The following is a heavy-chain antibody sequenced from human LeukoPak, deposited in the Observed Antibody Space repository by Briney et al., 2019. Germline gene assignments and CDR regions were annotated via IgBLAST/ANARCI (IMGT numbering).Heavy chain of an antibody. CDR3: ARRDGYTNWFDP. Sequence: ASVKVSCKASGGTFSSYAISWVRQAPGQGLEWMGGIIPIFGTANYAQKFQDRVTITADESTSTAYMELSSLRSEDTAVYYCARRDGYTNWFDPWGQGTLVTVSS. CDR1: GGTFSSYA. J-gene: IGHJ5*02. D-gene: IGHD5-24*01. CDR2: IIPIFGTA. V-gene: IGHV1-69*13.